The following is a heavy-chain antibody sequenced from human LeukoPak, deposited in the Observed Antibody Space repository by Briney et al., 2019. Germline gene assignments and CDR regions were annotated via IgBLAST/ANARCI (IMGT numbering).Heavy chain of an antibody. CDR1: GGSFSSYY. J-gene: IGHJ3*02. V-gene: IGHV4-59*10. D-gene: IGHD2-15*01. Sequence: SETLSLTCAVYGGSFSSYYWSWIRQTAGKGLEWIGHIYTSGSTNYNPSLKSRVTMSVDTSKNQFSLKLSSVTAADTAVYYCARGGYCSGGSCYADAFDIWGQGTMVTVSS. CDR2: IYTSGST. CDR3: ARGGYCSGGSCYADAFDI.